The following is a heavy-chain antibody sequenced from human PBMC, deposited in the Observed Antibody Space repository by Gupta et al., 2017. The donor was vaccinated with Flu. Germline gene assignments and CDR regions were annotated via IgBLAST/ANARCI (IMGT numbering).Heavy chain of an antibody. J-gene: IGHJ6*02. CDR2: FNSKSGAT. Sequence: QVQLVQSGVEMKKPGASVRVSCKASGYTFTDYYMHWVRQAPGQGLEWMGWFNSKSGATNYLRKFQGRVTMTRDTSISTAYMELSGLTSDDTAVYYCARERHLDVWGQGTTVTVSS. CDR3: ARERHLDV. V-gene: IGHV1-2*02. D-gene: IGHD1-1*01. CDR1: GYTFTDYY.